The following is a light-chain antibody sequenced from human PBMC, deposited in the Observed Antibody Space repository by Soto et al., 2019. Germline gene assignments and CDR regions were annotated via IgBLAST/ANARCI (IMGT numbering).Light chain of an antibody. J-gene: IGKJ4*01. V-gene: IGKV1-39*01. Sequence: DIQMTQSPSSLSASVGDTVTITCRASQTINTYLNWYQHKPGKAPKVLIFVASSLQSGVPKRFSGSGSGTDFALTISNLQPEDFATYYSQQTFSPPLTFGRGTQVDIK. CDR1: QTINTY. CDR3: QQTFSPPLT. CDR2: VAS.